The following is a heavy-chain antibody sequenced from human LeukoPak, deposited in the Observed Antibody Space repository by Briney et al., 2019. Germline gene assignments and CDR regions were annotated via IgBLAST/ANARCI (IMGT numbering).Heavy chain of an antibody. CDR1: SGSFGGYY. CDR3: ARHKIVITMLGVHRWFDP. Sequence: SETLSLTCDVYSGSFGGYYWSWIRQPPGKGLEWIGDINRSGRAVYNTSLKSRVIISVDTSKNQFSLKVNSVTAADTAVYYCARHKIVITMLGVHRWFDPWGQGTLVAVSS. D-gene: IGHD3-3*01. CDR2: INRSGRA. V-gene: IGHV4-34*01. J-gene: IGHJ5*02.